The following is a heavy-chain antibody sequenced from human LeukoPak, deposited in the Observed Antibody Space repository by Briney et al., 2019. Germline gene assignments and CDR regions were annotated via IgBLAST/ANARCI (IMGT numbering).Heavy chain of an antibody. D-gene: IGHD4-11*01. CDR3: ARENGGNDSNYDY. J-gene: IGHJ4*02. Sequence: SVKVSCKASGGTFSSYTISWVRQAPGQGLEWMGRIIPILGIANYAQKFQGRVTITADKSTSTAYMELSSLRSEDTAVYYCARENGGNDSNYDYWGQGTLVAVSS. V-gene: IGHV1-69*04. CDR1: GGTFSSYT. CDR2: IIPILGIA.